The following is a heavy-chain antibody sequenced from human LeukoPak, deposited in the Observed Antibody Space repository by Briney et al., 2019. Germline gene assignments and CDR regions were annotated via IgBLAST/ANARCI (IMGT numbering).Heavy chain of an antibody. D-gene: IGHD3-10*01. Sequence: PGRSLRLSCAASGFTFSSYGMHWVRQAPGKGLEWVAVISYDGSNKYYADSVKGRFTISRDNSKSTLYLQMNSLRAEDTAVYYCAREETGLWFGELLSFFDYWGQGTLVTVSS. CDR3: AREETGLWFGELLSFFDY. CDR1: GFTFSSYG. J-gene: IGHJ4*02. V-gene: IGHV3-30*03. CDR2: ISYDGSNK.